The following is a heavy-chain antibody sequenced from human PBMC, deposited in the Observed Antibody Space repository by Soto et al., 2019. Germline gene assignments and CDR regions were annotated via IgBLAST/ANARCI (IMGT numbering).Heavy chain of an antibody. J-gene: IGHJ5*02. D-gene: IGHD6-19*01. CDR3: ARGGGPKAVAGTGWFDP. Sequence: ESGGGVVQPGRSLRLSCAASGFTFSSYAMHWVRQAPGKGLEWMAVISYDGSNKYYADSVKGRFTISRDNSKNTLYLQMNSLRAEDTAVYYCARGGGPKAVAGTGWFDPWGQGTLVTVSS. V-gene: IGHV3-30-3*01. CDR1: GFTFSSYA. CDR2: ISYDGSNK.